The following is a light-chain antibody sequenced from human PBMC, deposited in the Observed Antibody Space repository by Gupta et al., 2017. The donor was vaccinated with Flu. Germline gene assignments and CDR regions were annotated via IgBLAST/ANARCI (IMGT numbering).Light chain of an antibody. CDR2: TDY. CDR3: AAWDDSLSLWV. J-gene: IGLJ3*02. CDR1: SSNIGINY. Sequence: SSNIGINYVYWYQNPPGTAHKLRCCTDYQRPSGVPDRFSGSKSGTSASLASSGLRSEDEGDYYCAAWDDSLSLWVVGGGTKLTVL. V-gene: IGLV1-47*01.